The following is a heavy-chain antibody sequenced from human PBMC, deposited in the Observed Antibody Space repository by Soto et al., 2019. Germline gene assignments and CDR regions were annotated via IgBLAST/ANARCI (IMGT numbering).Heavy chain of an antibody. Sequence: PGGSLRLSCAASGFTFSSYAMSWVRQAPGKGLEWVSAISGSGGSTYYADSVKGRFTISRDNSKNTLYLQMNSLRAEDTAVYYCAKAYGSGSYYPPGYWGQGTLVTVSS. V-gene: IGHV3-23*01. D-gene: IGHD3-10*01. CDR1: GFTFSSYA. CDR3: AKAYGSGSYYPPGY. J-gene: IGHJ4*02. CDR2: ISGSGGST.